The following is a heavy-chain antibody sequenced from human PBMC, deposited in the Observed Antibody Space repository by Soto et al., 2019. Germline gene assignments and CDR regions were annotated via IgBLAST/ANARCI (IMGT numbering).Heavy chain of an antibody. Sequence: SVKVSCKASGGTFSSYAISWVRQAPGQGLEWMGGIIPIFGTANYAQKFQGRVTITADESTSTAYMELSSLRSEDTAVYYCARDIVVVVAAFYYYYGMDVWGQGTTVTVSS. J-gene: IGHJ6*02. CDR1: GGTFSSYA. CDR3: ARDIVVVVAAFYYYYGMDV. CDR2: IIPIFGTA. V-gene: IGHV1-69*13. D-gene: IGHD2-15*01.